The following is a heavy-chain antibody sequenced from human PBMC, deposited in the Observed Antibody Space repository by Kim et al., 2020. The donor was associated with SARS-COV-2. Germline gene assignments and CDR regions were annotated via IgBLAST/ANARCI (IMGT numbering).Heavy chain of an antibody. CDR2: ISAYNGNT. D-gene: IGHD3-10*01. CDR3: ARDPLPMLRGVIMNY. V-gene: IGHV1-18*01. J-gene: IGHJ4*02. Sequence: ASVKVSCKASGYTFTSYGISWVRQAPGQGLEWMGWISAYNGNTNYAQKLQGRVTMTTDTSTSTAYMELRSLRSDDTAVYYCARDPLPMLRGVIMNYWGQGTLVTVSS. CDR1: GYTFTSYG.